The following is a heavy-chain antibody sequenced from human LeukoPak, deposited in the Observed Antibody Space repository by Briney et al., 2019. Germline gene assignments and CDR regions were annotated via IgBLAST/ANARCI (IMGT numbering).Heavy chain of an antibody. CDR3: ARDLPYSGSPSGDY. Sequence: TSETLSLTCTVSGGSISSSSYFWGWIRQPPGEGLEWIGSIYYSGSTYYNPSLKSRVTISVDTSKNQFSLKLSSVTAADTAVYYCARDLPYSGSPSGDYWGQGTLVTVSS. J-gene: IGHJ4*02. CDR1: GGSISSSSYF. V-gene: IGHV4-39*07. CDR2: IYYSGST. D-gene: IGHD1-26*01.